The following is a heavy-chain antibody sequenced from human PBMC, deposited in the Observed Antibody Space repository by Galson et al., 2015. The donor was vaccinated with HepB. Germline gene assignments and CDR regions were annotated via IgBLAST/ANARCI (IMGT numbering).Heavy chain of an antibody. J-gene: IGHJ3*02. D-gene: IGHD2-15*01. CDR3: ARDLPSKWWPDAFDI. V-gene: IGHV4-34*01. Sequence: SETLSLTCVVHGGSFSGYYWSWIRQSPGKGLEWIGEINDSWKTDYNPSLKSRVSISIDTSQNQLSLNLRSLTAADTAVYYCARDLPSKWWPDAFDIWGQGAMITVSS. CDR2: INDSWKT. CDR1: GGSFSGYY.